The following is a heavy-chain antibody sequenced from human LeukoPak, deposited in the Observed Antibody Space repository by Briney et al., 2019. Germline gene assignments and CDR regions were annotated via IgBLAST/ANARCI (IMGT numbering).Heavy chain of an antibody. J-gene: IGHJ4*02. CDR1: GGTFSSYA. V-gene: IGHV1-69*13. CDR2: IIPIFGTA. Sequence: SVKVSCKASGGTFSSYAISWVRQAPGQGLEWMGGIIPIFGTANYAQKFQGRVTITADESTSTAYMELSSLRSEDTAVYYCARATYYYDSSGYYFDYWGQGTLVTVSS. CDR3: ARATYYYDSSGYYFDY. D-gene: IGHD3-22*01.